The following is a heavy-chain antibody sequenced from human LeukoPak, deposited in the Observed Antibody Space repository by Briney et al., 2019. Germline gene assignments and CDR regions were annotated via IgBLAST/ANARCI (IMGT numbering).Heavy chain of an antibody. CDR3: ARDSRYYYDSSGYHGAFDI. CDR1: GGSISSYY. D-gene: IGHD3-22*01. V-gene: IGHV4-4*07. CDR2: IYTSGST. J-gene: IGHJ3*02. Sequence: SETLSLTCTVSGGSISSYYWSWIRQPAGKGLEWIGRIYTSGSTNYNPSLKSRVTISVDTSKNQFSLKLTSMTAADTAVYYCARDSRYYYDSSGYHGAFDIWGQGTMVTVSS.